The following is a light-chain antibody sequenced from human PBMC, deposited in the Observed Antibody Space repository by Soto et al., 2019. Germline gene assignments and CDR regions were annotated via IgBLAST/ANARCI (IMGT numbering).Light chain of an antibody. CDR3: GTWDRSLNAVV. Sequence: QSVLTQPPSVSAAPGQKVTISCSGSSSNIGNNYVAWYQHLPGRGPKLLIYDNNKRPSGIPDRCSGSKSGTSATLGITGLQTGDEAEYYCGTWDRSLNAVVFGGGTKVTV. CDR1: SSNIGNNY. J-gene: IGLJ2*01. CDR2: DNN. V-gene: IGLV1-51*01.